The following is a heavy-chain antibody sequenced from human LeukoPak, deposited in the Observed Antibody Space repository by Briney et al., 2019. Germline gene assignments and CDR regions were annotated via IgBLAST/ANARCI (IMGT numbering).Heavy chain of an antibody. Sequence: GSLRLPCVASGFTFSRFELNWIRRPPGKGLEWIGNIDYSGSTYYNPSLRSRVTISVDTSKNQFSLKLSSVTAADTAVYYCAREASYGYGIDYWGQGTLVTVSS. CDR2: IDYSGST. D-gene: IGHD5-18*01. J-gene: IGHJ4*02. V-gene: IGHV4-34*01. CDR1: GFTFSRFE. CDR3: AREASYGYGIDY.